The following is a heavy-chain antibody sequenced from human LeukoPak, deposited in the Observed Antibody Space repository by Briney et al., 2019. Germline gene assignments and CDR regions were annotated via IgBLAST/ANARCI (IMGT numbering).Heavy chain of an antibody. Sequence: SETLSLTCTVSGGSISSYYRSWIRQPAGKGLEWIGRIYTSGSTYYNPSLKSRVTISVDTSKNQFSLKLSSVTAADTAVYYCARAEYSYGYLPWGQGTLVTVSS. CDR3: ARAEYSYGYLP. D-gene: IGHD5-18*01. CDR2: IYTSGST. CDR1: GGSISSYY. V-gene: IGHV4-4*07. J-gene: IGHJ5*02.